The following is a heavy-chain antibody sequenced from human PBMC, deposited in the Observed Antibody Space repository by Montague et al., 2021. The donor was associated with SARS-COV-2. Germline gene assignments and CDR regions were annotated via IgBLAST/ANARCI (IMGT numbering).Heavy chain of an antibody. CDR3: ARDVRYYDFWSGRAQTSPDS. D-gene: IGHD3-3*01. Sequence: SETLSLTCTVSGYSISSGYYWGWIRQPPGKGLEWIGSIYHSGSTYHNPSLKSRVTISVDTFKNQFSLKLSSVTAADTAVYYCARDVRYYDFWSGRAQTSPDSWGKGTLVTVSS. CDR1: GYSISSGYY. CDR2: IYHSGST. J-gene: IGHJ4*02. V-gene: IGHV4-38-2*02.